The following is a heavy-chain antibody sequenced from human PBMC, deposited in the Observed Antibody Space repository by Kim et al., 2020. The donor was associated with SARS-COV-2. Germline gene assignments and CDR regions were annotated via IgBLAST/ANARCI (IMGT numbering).Heavy chain of an antibody. CDR3: ARLGGYSYGAKFDY. V-gene: IGHV4-4*09. D-gene: IGHD5-18*01. Sequence: TPSLKSRVTITVDTSKSQFSLKRSAVTDADTAVYYCARLGGYSYGAKFDYWGQGTLVTVSS. J-gene: IGHJ4*02.